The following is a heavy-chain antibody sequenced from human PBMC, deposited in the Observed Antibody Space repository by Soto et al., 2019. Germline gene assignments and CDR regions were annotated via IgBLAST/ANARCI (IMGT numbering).Heavy chain of an antibody. CDR2: ISGSGGST. CDR3: EKEEIREWTNWSNYFDY. V-gene: IGHV3-23*01. J-gene: IGHJ4*02. Sequence: EVQLLESGGGLVRPGGSLRVSCAASGFTLNSYAMSWVRQAPGKGLEWVSAISGSGGSTYYADSVRGRFSISRDNSKNTLYLQKNSLRGENTAIYYCEKEEIREWTNWSNYFDYWGQGTLVTVSS. CDR1: GFTLNSYA. D-gene: IGHD1-1*01.